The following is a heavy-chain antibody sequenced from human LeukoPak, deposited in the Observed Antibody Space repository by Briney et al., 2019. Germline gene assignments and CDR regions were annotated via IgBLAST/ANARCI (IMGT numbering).Heavy chain of an antibody. CDR2: IYTRGNT. CDR3: VREVGDWFGP. Sequence: SETLSLTCTVSGDSINSNYWSWIRQPPGKGLEWIGYIYTRGNTNYNPSLKSRVTISADTSKNQLSLKVSSVTAADTAVYYCVREVGDWFGPWGQGTLVTVSS. CDR1: GDSINSNY. V-gene: IGHV4-4*09. J-gene: IGHJ5*02.